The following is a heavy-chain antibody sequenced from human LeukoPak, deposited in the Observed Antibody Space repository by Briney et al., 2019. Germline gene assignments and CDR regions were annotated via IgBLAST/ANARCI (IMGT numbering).Heavy chain of an antibody. CDR3: VRGAGGPRNYVLDY. J-gene: IGHJ4*02. CDR2: LYSDGTTI. Sequence: GGSLRLSCVASGFTFSGYWMHWVRQAPGMGLVWVSRLYSDGTTINYADSVKGRFTISRDNAKNTVYLQMSGLRDDDTALYFCVRGAGGPRNYVLDYWGQGALVSVSS. V-gene: IGHV3-74*01. CDR1: GFTFSGYW. D-gene: IGHD3-10*02.